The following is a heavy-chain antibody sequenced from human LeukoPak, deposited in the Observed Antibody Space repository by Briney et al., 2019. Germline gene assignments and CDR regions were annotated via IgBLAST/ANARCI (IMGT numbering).Heavy chain of an antibody. CDR2: IHHSGST. J-gene: IGHJ4*02. D-gene: IGHD3-3*01. Sequence: SGTLSLTCAVSGDSIRSSNWWSWARQSPGKGLEWIGEIHHSGSTNFNPSLKSRVTISLDKSKSQFSLNLSSVTAADTAVYYCARSDYYHLDYWGQGTLVTVSS. V-gene: IGHV4-4*02. CDR1: GDSIRSSNW. CDR3: ARSDYYHLDY.